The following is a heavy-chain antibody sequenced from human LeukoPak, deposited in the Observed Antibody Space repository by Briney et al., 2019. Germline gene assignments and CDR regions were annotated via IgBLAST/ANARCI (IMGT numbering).Heavy chain of an antibody. V-gene: IGHV3-74*01. J-gene: IGHJ4*02. CDR3: ARDRDLDH. Sequence: PGGSLRLSCAASGNYWMHWVRQVPGKGLVWASHINSDGSWTSYADSVKGRFTVSRDNSENTLYLHVNSLRTEDMARYYCARDRDLDHWGQGTLVTVSS. CDR2: INSDGSWT. CDR1: GNYW.